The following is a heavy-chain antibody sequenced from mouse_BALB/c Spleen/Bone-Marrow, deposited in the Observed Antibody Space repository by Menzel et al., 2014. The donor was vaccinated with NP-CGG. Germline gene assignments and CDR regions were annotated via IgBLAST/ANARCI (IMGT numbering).Heavy chain of an antibody. V-gene: IGHV2-9*02. CDR1: GFSLTSYG. CDR2: IWAGGST. D-gene: IGHD4-1*01. J-gene: IGHJ2*01. CDR3: ARDRTGSGFDY. Sequence: QVQLKHSGPGLVAPSQSLSIPCTASGFSLTSYGVHWVRQPPGEGLEWLGVIWAGGSTNYNSALMSRLSISKDNSKSQVFLKMNSLQTDDTAMYYCARDRTGSGFDYWGQGTTLTVSS.